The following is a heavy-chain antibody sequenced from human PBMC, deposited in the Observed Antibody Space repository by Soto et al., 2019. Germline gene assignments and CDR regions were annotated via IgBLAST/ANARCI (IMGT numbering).Heavy chain of an antibody. D-gene: IGHD3-10*01. CDR3: ARSEENYYGSGSYYKALFDY. Sequence: GGSLRLSCAASGFTFSSYEMNWVRQAPGKGLEWVSYISSSGSTIYYADSVKGRFTISRDNAKNSLYLQMNSLRAEDTAVYYCARSEENYYGSGSYYKALFDYWGQGTLVTVSS. CDR2: ISSSGSTI. J-gene: IGHJ4*02. CDR1: GFTFSSYE. V-gene: IGHV3-48*03.